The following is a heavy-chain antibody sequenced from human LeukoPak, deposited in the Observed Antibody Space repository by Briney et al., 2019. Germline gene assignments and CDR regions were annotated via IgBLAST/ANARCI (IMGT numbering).Heavy chain of an antibody. J-gene: IGHJ5*02. D-gene: IGHD3-3*01. CDR1: GGSISSGDYY. CDR3: ARAYYDFWSGTHNWFDP. Sequence: SETLSLTCTVSGGSISSGDYYWSWIRQPPGKGLEWIGYIYYSGSTYYNPSLKSRVTISVDTSKNQFSLKLSSVTAADTAVYYCARAYYDFWSGTHNWFDPWGQGTLVTVSS. CDR2: IYYSGST. V-gene: IGHV4-30-4*01.